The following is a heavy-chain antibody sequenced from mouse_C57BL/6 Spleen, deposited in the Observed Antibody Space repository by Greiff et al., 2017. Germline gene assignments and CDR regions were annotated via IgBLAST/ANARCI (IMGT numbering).Heavy chain of an antibody. V-gene: IGHV1-69*01. CDR3: ARMGDYGSSYGAMDY. D-gene: IGHD1-1*01. CDR2: IDPSDSYT. J-gene: IGHJ4*01. Sequence: QVHVKQPGAELVMPGASVKLSCKASGYTFTSYWMHWVKQRPGQGLEWIGEIDPSDSYTNYNQKFKGKSTLTVDKSSSTAYMQLSSLTSEDSAVYYGARMGDYGSSYGAMDYWGQGTSVTVSS. CDR1: GYTFTSYW.